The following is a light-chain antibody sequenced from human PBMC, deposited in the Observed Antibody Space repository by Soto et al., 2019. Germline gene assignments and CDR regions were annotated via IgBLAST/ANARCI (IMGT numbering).Light chain of an antibody. V-gene: IGKV3-20*01. Sequence: WTQDPNTLSLSTRVRPTLPCRASQSVSSSYLAWYQQKPGQAPRLLIYGASSRATGIPDRFSGSVSGTDFTLAISRLEPEDFGVSFWQPYASSPPIPFGQGTRLEIK. CDR1: QSVSSSY. CDR2: GAS. J-gene: IGKJ5*01. CDR3: QPYASSPPIP.